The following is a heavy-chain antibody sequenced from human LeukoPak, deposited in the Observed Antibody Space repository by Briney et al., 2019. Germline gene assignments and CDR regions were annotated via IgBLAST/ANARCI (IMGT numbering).Heavy chain of an antibody. CDR3: AGGRSSGYPYYYYYMDV. J-gene: IGHJ6*03. D-gene: IGHD3-22*01. CDR1: GGSFSGYY. V-gene: IGHV4-34*01. Sequence: SETLSLTCAVYGGSFSGYYWSWIRQPPGKGLEWIGEIDHSGSTNYNPSLESRVTTSVDTSKNQFSLKVSSVTAADMAVYYCAGGRSSGYPYYYYYMDVWGKGTTVTVSS. CDR2: IDHSGST.